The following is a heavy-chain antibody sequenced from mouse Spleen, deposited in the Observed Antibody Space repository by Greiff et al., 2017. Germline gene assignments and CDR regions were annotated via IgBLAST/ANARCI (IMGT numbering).Heavy chain of an antibody. D-gene: IGHD1-1*01. CDR2: INPNNGGT. Sequence: VQLQQSGPELVKPGASVKISCKASGYSFTDYNMNWVKQSNGKSLEWIGDINPNNGGTSYNQKFKGKATLTVDKSSSTAYMELRSLTSEDSAVYYCARRGSSRYYYAMDYWGQGTSGTVSS. J-gene: IGHJ4*01. CDR3: ARRGSSRYYYAMDY. V-gene: IGHV1-18*01. CDR1: GYSFTDYN.